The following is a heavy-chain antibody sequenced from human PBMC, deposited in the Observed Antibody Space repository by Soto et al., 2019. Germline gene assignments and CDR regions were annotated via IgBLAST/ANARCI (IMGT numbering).Heavy chain of an antibody. CDR3: AKEGEHSSGWANFDY. V-gene: IGHV3-23*01. CDR1: GFTFSSYA. J-gene: IGHJ4*02. D-gene: IGHD6-19*01. CDR2: ISGSGIST. Sequence: EVQLLESGGGLVQPGGSLRLSCAASGFTFSSYAMSWVRQAPGKGLEWVSAISGSGISTYYADSVKVRFTISRDNSKNTLYLQMNSLRAEDTAVYYCAKEGEHSSGWANFDYWGQGALVTVSS.